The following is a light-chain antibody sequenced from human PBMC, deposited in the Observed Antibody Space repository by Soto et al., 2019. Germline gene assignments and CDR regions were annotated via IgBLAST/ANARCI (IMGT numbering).Light chain of an antibody. Sequence: DIQMTQSPSSLSASVGDRVTITCQASQDISNYLNWYQQKPGKAPKLLIYDASNLETGVPSRFGGSGSGTDFTFTISSLQPEDIATYYCQQYDNLLPWTFGQGTKVEIK. CDR3: QQYDNLLPWT. V-gene: IGKV1-33*01. CDR2: DAS. J-gene: IGKJ1*01. CDR1: QDISNY.